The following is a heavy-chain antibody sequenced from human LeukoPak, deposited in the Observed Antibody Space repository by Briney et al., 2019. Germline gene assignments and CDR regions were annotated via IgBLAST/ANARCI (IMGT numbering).Heavy chain of an antibody. CDR3: ARALVDCDILTGYFPGAFDI. J-gene: IGHJ3*02. Sequence: PSQTLSLTCTVSGGSITSGGYYWSWIRQHPGKGLEWIGYIYYSGSTYYNPSLKSRVTISVDTSKNQFSLKLSSVTAADTAVYYCARALVDCDILTGYFPGAFDIWGQGTMVTVSS. CDR1: GGSITSGGYY. CDR2: IYYSGST. D-gene: IGHD3-9*01. V-gene: IGHV4-31*03.